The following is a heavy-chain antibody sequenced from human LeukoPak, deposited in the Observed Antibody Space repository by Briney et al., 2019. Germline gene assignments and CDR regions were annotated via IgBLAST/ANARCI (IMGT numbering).Heavy chain of an antibody. Sequence: NSSETLSLTCAVYGGSFSGYYWSWIRQPPGKGLEWIGEINHSGTTNYNSSLKSRVTVSVDTSKNQFSLKLSSVTAADKAVYYCARDHSSGSEDYWGQGTLVTVSS. J-gene: IGHJ4*02. CDR1: GGSFSGYY. CDR3: ARDHSSGSEDY. D-gene: IGHD6-25*01. CDR2: INHSGTT. V-gene: IGHV4-34*01.